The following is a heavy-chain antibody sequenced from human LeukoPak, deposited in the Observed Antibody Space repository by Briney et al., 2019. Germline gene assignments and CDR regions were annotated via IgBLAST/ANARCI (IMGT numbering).Heavy chain of an antibody. CDR2: ISTRGSTL. CDR1: GFTFSNYE. Sequence: GGSLRLSCAASGFTFSNYEMSWVRQAPGKGLEWVSYISTRGSTLSYADSVKGRFTISRDNAQNSLYLQMNSLRADDTAVYYCAKVRFYYDSSPLADYWGQGTLVTVSS. D-gene: IGHD3-22*01. V-gene: IGHV3-48*03. J-gene: IGHJ4*02. CDR3: AKVRFYYDSSPLADY.